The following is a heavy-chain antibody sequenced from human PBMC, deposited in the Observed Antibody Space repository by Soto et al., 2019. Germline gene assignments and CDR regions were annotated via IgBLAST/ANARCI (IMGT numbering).Heavy chain of an antibody. CDR1: GFTFSSNA. Sequence: EVQLLESGGGLVQPWWSLRLSCAAAGFTFSSNAMSCVRQAPGKGLEWVSVLSGSGTTTSYADSVKGRFTISRDTSKNTLYLQMDSLRADDTAVYYCAKGSVAAGGIDPWGQGTLVTVSS. V-gene: IGHV3-23*01. CDR3: AKGSVAAGGIDP. CDR2: LSGSGTTT. D-gene: IGHD6-25*01. J-gene: IGHJ5*02.